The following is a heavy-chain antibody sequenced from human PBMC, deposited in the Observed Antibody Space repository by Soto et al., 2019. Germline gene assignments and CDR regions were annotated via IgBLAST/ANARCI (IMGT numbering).Heavy chain of an antibody. J-gene: IGHJ4*02. CDR2: INPNSGDT. D-gene: IGHD6-25*01. CDR3: ARARGYGNLDK. CDR1: RNTFTGYY. V-gene: IGHV1-2*02. Sequence: GASVKVSCKASRNTFTGYYVHWVRQAPGQGLEWMGWINPNSGDTNYAQKFQGRVTMTRDTSISTAYMELSRLRSDDTAVYYCARARGYGNLDKWGQGTLVTVSS.